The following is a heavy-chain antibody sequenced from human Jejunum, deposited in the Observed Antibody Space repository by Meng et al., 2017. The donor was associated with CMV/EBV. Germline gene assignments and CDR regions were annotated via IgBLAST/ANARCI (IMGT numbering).Heavy chain of an antibody. CDR2: VYYSGTT. J-gene: IGHJ5*02. V-gene: IGHV4-30-4*01. D-gene: IGHD2-2*01. CDR3: VLMIPAHTNYFDP. Sequence: TGSGGSIISGDRYWTWIRQSPGKGLEWIGNVYYSGTTSYNRSLKSRVTISVDTSKNQFSLKLASVIAADTAVYYCVLMIPAHTNYFDPWGQGTLVTVSS. CDR1: GGSIISGDRY.